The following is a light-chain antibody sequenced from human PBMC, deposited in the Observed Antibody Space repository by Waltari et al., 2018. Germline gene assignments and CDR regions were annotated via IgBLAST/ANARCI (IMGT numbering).Light chain of an antibody. V-gene: IGKV1-39*01. J-gene: IGKJ2*01. CDR1: HNIDQY. Sequence: DIRLTQSPASLSASVGDNVTITCRASHNIDQYVTWYQQKPGTAPKLLISAASFLKAGVPSRFSGTGSPSGTEFTLAIAGLQPEDFATYHCQQTFTSQYTFGRGT. CDR3: QQTFTSQYT. CDR2: AAS.